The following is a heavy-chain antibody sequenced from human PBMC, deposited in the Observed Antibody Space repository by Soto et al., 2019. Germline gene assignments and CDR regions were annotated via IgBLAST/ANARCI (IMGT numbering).Heavy chain of an antibody. D-gene: IGHD3-10*01. CDR3: ARQLLWFGEGYFDY. CDR2: TYYRSKWYN. Sequence: SQTLSLTCAISGDSVSSNSAAWNWIRQSPSRGLEWLGRTYYRSKWYNDYAVSVKSRITINPDTSKNQFSLKLNSVTAADTAVYYCARQLLWFGEGYFDYWGQGTLVTVSS. CDR1: GDSVSSNSAA. J-gene: IGHJ4*02. V-gene: IGHV6-1*01.